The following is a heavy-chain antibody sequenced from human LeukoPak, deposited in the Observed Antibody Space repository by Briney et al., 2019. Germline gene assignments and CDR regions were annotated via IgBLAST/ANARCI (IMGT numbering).Heavy chain of an antibody. CDR2: IVNSGGTT. D-gene: IGHD3-10*01. V-gene: IGHV3-11*01. CDR3: ADGYGSGSYSA. J-gene: IGHJ5*02. Sequence: KPGGSLRLSCAASGFTFSKYYMSWIRQAPGKGLEWISYIVNSGGTTSYADSVQGRFTISSDDAKNSLYLQMNSLRAEDTAVYYCADGYGSGSYSAWGQGIPVTVSS. CDR1: GFTFSKYY.